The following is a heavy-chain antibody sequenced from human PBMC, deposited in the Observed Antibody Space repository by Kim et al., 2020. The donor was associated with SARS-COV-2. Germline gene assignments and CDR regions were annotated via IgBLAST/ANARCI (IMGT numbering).Heavy chain of an antibody. CDR3: ARAFVGSSGYYDY. Sequence: SETLSLTCTVSGYSISSGYYWGWIRQPPGKGLEWIGSIYHSGSTYYNPSLKSRVTISVDTSKNQFSLKLSSVTAADTAAYYCARAFVGSSGYYDYWGHGT. D-gene: IGHD3-22*01. J-gene: IGHJ4*01. V-gene: IGHV4-38-2*02. CDR2: IYHSGST. CDR1: GYSISSGYY.